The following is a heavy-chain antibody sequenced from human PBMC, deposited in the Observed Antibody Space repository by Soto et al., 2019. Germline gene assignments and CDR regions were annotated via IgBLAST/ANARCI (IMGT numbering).Heavy chain of an antibody. CDR3: ARGRQAVGLEF. CDR1: DGSISSDY. CDR2: VYIGGET. J-gene: IGHJ4*02. Sequence: SETLSLTCIVSDGSISSDYWTWIRQPAGKGLEWLGRVYIGGETNYNPSLKSRLTMSLDTSKRQFSLWLSSVTAADTAVYYCARGRQAVGLEFWGLGTLVTISS. V-gene: IGHV4-4*07. D-gene: IGHD1-26*01.